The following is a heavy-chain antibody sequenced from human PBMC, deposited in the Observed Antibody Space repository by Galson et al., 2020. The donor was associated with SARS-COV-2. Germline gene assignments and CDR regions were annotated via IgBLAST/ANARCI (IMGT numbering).Heavy chain of an antibody. D-gene: IGHD4-17*01. CDR2: INHSGST. V-gene: IGHV4-34*01. J-gene: IGHJ6*02. Sequence: SETLSLTCAVYGGYFSGYYWSWIRQPPGKGLEWIGEINHSGSTNYNPSLKSRVTISVDTSKNQFSLKLSSVTAADTAVYYCARGRAVTTFYYYYGMDVWGQGTTVTVSS. CDR3: ARGRAVTTFYYYYGMDV. CDR1: GGYFSGYY.